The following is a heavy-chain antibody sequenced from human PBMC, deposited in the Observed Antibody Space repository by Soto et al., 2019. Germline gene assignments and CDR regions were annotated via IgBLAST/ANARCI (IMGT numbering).Heavy chain of an antibody. Sequence: PSETLSLTCTVSGGSISSGGYYWSWIRQHPGKGLEWIGYIYYSGSTYYNPSLKRRVTISVDTSKNQFSLKLSSVTASVTAVYYWARVGPSALYGMDVWGQGTTFTVS. V-gene: IGHV4-31*03. D-gene: IGHD3-10*01. CDR3: ARVGPSALYGMDV. CDR2: IYYSGST. CDR1: GGSISSGGYY. J-gene: IGHJ6*02.